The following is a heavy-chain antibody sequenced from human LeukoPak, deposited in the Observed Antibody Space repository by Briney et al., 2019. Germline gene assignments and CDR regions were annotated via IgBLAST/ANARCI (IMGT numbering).Heavy chain of an antibody. CDR3: ARSRYYYYDSSGYYEFDY. D-gene: IGHD3-22*01. J-gene: IGHJ4*02. Sequence: GESLQISCKGSGYSFTSCWIGWVRQVPGKGLEWMGIIYPGDSDTRYSPSFQGQVTISADKSISTAYLQWSSLKASDTAMYYCARSRYYYYDSSGYYEFDYWGQGTLVTVSS. CDR2: IYPGDSDT. V-gene: IGHV5-51*01. CDR1: GYSFTSCW.